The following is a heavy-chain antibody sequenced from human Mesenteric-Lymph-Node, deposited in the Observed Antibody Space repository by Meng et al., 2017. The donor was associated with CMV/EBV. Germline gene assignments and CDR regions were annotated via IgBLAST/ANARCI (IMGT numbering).Heavy chain of an antibody. CDR2: IVPLLDTA. J-gene: IGHJ4*02. CDR3: ARGNTVTTGHDY. Sequence: KASGDTCSGHAISWVRQAPGQGLEWVGRIVPLLDTATYAQKLQGRVTITADKITNTAYMELHSLTSDDTGVYYCARGNTVTTGHDYWGQGTLVTVSS. V-gene: IGHV1-69*04. CDR1: GDTCSGHA. D-gene: IGHD4-17*01.